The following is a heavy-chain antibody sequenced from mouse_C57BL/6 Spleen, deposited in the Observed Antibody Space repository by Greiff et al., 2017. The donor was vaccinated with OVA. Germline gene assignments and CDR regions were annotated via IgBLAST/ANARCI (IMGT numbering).Heavy chain of an antibody. J-gene: IGHJ4*01. Sequence: VQLQQPGAELVMPGASVKLSCKASGYTFTRYWMHWVKQRPGHGLEWIGELDPSDSNPNYNQKFKGKSTLTVDKSSSTAYMQLSSLTSEDSAVYYGARKGQLRLYAMDYWGQGTSVTVSS. CDR3: ARKGQLRLYAMDY. CDR1: GYTFTRYW. V-gene: IGHV1-69*01. CDR2: LDPSDSNP. D-gene: IGHD3-2*02.